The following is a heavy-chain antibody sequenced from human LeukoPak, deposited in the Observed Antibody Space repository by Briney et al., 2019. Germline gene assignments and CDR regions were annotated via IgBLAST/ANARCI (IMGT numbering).Heavy chain of an antibody. CDR1: GGSISSYY. Sequence: SETLSLTCTVSGGSISSYYWSWIRQPPGKGLEWIGYIYYSGSINYNPSLKSRVTISVDTSKNQFSLKLSSVTAADTAVYYCASSPRDFYYYGSGSYYNHYYMDVWGKGTTVTVSS. D-gene: IGHD3-10*01. CDR2: IYYSGSI. V-gene: IGHV4-59*01. J-gene: IGHJ6*03. CDR3: ASSPRDFYYYGSGSYYNHYYMDV.